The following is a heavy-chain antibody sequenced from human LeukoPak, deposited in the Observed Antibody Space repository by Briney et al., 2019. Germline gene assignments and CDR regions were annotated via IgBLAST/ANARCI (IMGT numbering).Heavy chain of an antibody. CDR2: INTNTGNP. CDR3: AREGGGRGSGSYYDGDAFDI. D-gene: IGHD1-26*01. V-gene: IGHV7-4-1*02. CDR1: GYTFTSYA. Sequence: ASVKVSCKSSGYTFTSYAMNWVRQPPGQGLEWMGWINTNTGNPTYAQGFTGRFVFCLDTSVSTAYLQISSLKAEDTAVYYCAREGGGRGSGSYYDGDAFDIWGQGTMVTVSS. J-gene: IGHJ3*02.